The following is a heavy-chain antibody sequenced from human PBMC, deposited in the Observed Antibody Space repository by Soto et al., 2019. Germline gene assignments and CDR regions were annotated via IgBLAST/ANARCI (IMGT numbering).Heavy chain of an antibody. CDR1: GFTFSSYW. CDR3: ARGMVMASTFYYYYYGMDV. CDR2: IKQDGSEK. J-gene: IGHJ6*02. D-gene: IGHD6-19*01. V-gene: IGHV3-7*05. Sequence: GGSLRLSCAASGFTFSSYWMSWVRQAPGKGLEWVANIKQDGSEKYYVDSVKDRFTISRDNAKNSLYLQMNSLRAEDTAVYYCARGMVMASTFYYYYYGMDVWGQGTTVTVSS.